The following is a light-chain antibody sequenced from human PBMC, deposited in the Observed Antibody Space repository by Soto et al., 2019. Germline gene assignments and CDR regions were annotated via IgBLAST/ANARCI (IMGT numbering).Light chain of an antibody. J-gene: IGKJ2*01. CDR2: DAS. V-gene: IGKV1-33*01. CDR3: QQHHDFPYT. CDR1: QDIQNY. Sequence: DIRMTQSPSSLSASVGDRVTITCQASQDIQNYLNWYQHTPGKAPKLLIFDASNLQPGVASRFIGRASETDFFLTISSLHPEDFATYFCQQHHDFPYTFGQGTKLDIK.